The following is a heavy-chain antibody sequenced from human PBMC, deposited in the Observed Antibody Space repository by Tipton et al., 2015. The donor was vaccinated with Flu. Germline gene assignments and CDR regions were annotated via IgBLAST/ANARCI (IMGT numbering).Heavy chain of an antibody. CDR3: ARDGDGMDV. J-gene: IGHJ6*02. V-gene: IGHV1-18*01. D-gene: IGHD2-21*01. Sequence: QVQLVQSGAEVKKPGASVKVSCKASGYIFIKYGISWVRQAPGQGLEWMGWISVYNGNTNYAQNVQGRVTMTTDTSTSTAYVELRSLRSDDTAVFYCARDGDGMDVWGQGTTVTVAS. CDR1: GYIFIKYG. CDR2: ISVYNGNT.